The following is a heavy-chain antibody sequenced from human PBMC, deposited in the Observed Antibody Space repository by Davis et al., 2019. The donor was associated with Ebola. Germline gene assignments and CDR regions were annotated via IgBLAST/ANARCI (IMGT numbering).Heavy chain of an antibody. J-gene: IGHJ6*02. CDR2: IIPIFGTA. D-gene: IGHD3-10*01. Sequence: SVKVSCKASGGTFSSYAISWVRQAPGQGLEWMGGIIPIFGTANYAQKFQGRVTITADESTSTAYMELSSLRSEDTAVYYCARKSGSGSYYTPPHYYYYGMDVWGQETTVTVSS. CDR3: ARKSGSGSYYTPPHYYYYGMDV. V-gene: IGHV1-69*13. CDR1: GGTFSSYA.